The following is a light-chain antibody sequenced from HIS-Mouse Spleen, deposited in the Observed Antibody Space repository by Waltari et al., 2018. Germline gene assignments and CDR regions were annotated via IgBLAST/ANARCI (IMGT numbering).Light chain of an antibody. Sequence: EIVLTQSPGTLSLSPGERATLSCRASQSVSSSHLAWDQQKPGQAPRLLIYGASSRATGIPDRFSGSGSGTDFTLTISRLEPEDFAVYYCQQYGSSPPALTFGGGTKVEIK. CDR2: GAS. J-gene: IGKJ4*01. V-gene: IGKV3-20*01. CDR1: QSVSSSH. CDR3: QQYGSSPPALT.